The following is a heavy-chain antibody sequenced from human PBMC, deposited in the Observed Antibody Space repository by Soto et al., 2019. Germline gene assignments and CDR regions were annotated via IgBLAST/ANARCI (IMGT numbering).Heavy chain of an antibody. V-gene: IGHV3-9*01. CDR1: GFSVYDYA. J-gene: IGHJ4*02. CDR2: ISWNSGSI. D-gene: IGHD3-9*01. CDR3: ASGRGYDILTGYYPYFDY. Sequence: GGSLRLSCAASGFSVYDYAMHWVRQAPGKGLEWVSGISWNSGSIGYADSVKGRFTISRDNAKKSLYLQMNSLRAEDTALYYCASGRGYDILTGYYPYFDYWGQGTLVTVSS.